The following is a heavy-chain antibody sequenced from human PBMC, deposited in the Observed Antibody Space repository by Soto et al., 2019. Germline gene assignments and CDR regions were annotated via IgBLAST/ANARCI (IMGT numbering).Heavy chain of an antibody. D-gene: IGHD2-2*01. CDR2: IYSGGST. V-gene: IGHV3-53*01. CDR3: ARAVPAALDAFDI. Sequence: GGSLRLSCAVSGFTVSSNYMSWVRQAPGKGLEWVSVIYSGGSTYYADSVKGRFTISRDNSKNTLYLQMNSLRAEDTAVYYCARAVPAALDAFDIWGQGTMVTVSS. CDR1: GFTVSSNY. J-gene: IGHJ3*02.